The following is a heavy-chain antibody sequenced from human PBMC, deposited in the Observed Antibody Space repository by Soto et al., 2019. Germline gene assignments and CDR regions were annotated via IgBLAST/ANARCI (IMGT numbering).Heavy chain of an antibody. CDR2: IKQDGSEK. CDR1: GFTFSSYW. J-gene: IGHJ4*02. V-gene: IGHV3-7*01. Sequence: PGGSLRLSCAVSGFTFSSYWMSWVRQAPGKGLEWVANIKQDGSEKYYVDSVKGRFTISRDNAKNPLYLQMNSLRAEDTAVYYCARDWWYSGFEDFWGQGTQVTVSS. D-gene: IGHD5-12*01. CDR3: ARDWWYSGFEDF.